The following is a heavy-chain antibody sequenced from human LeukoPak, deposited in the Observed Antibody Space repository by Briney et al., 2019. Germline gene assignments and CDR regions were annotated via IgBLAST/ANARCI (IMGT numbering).Heavy chain of an antibody. D-gene: IGHD3-10*01. J-gene: IGHJ4*02. Sequence: ASVKVSCKASGYTFTSYGISWVRQAPGQGLEWMGWINPNSGGTNYAQKFQGRVTMTRDTSVSTAYMELSRLRSDDTAVYYCARDRVPGPTDYGSGSYYNGQLDYWGQGTLVTVSS. V-gene: IGHV1-2*02. CDR1: GYTFTSYG. CDR2: INPNSGGT. CDR3: ARDRVPGPTDYGSGSYYNGQLDY.